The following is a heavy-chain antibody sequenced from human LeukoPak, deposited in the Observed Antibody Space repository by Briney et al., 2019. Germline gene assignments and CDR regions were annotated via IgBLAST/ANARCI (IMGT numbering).Heavy chain of an antibody. CDR1: GGTFSSYA. Sequence: SVKVSCKASGGTFSSYAISWVRQDPGQGLEWMGGIIPIFGTANYAQKFQGRVTITADESTSTAYMELSSLRSEDTAVYYCAFTPGQYYYGMDVWGQGTTVTVSS. V-gene: IGHV1-69*13. CDR3: AFTPGQYYYGMDV. J-gene: IGHJ6*02. CDR2: IIPIFGTA.